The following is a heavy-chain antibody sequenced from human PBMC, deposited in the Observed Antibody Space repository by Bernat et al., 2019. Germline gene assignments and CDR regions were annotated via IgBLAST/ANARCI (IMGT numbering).Heavy chain of an antibody. CDR1: GFNFGYYW. V-gene: IGHV3-74*01. CDR2: FHSDASAT. D-gene: IGHD2-21*01. Sequence: EVKLVESGGGIVQPGGSLRLSCAASGFNFGYYWMHWVRQAPGKGLVWVARFHSDASATSYADPVKGRFTISRDNANDMLYLQMNSLRVEDTAVYYCESGDWEAFDLWGEGTMITVSS. J-gene: IGHJ3*01. CDR3: ESGDWEAFDL.